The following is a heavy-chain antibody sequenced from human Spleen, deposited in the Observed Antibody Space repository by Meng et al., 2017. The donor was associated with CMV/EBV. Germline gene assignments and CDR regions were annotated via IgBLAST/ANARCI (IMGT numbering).Heavy chain of an antibody. J-gene: IGHJ6*02. CDR1: GFTFNNYE. V-gene: IGHV3-48*03. CDR3: ARAPFTIFGVATYYYYYGMDV. CDR2: ITGSSSSI. D-gene: IGHD3-3*01. Sequence: GGSLRLSCEASGFTFNNYEMNWVRQVPGKGLEWVSYITGSSSSIYYADSVKGRFTISRDNAKNSLYLQMNSVRAEDTAIYYCARAPFTIFGVATYYYYYGMDVRGQGTTVTVSS.